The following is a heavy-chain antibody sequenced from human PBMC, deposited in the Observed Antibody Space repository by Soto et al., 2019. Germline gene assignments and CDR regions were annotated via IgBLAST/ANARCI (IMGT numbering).Heavy chain of an antibody. CDR2: ISGSGGST. J-gene: IGHJ2*01. CDR1: GFTFSSYA. V-gene: IGHV3-23*01. D-gene: IGHD6-6*01. CDR3: AKDFTPYSSSSYWYFDL. Sequence: GGSLRLSCAASGFTFSSYAMSWVRQAPGKGLEWVSAISGSGGSTYYADSVKGRFTISRDNSKNTLYLQMNSLRAEDTAVYYCAKDFTPYSSSSYWYFDLWGRGTLVTVSS.